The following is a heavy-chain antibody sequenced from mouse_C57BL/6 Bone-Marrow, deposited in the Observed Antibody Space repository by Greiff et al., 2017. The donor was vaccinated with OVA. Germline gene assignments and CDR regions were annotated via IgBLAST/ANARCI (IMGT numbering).Heavy chain of an antibody. Sequence: VKLMESGPGLVQPSQSLSITCTVSGFSLTSYGVHWVRQSPGKGLEWLGVIWSGGSTDYNAAFISRLSISKDNSKSQVFFKMNSLQADDTAIYYCARRGLGRDPLYAMDYWGQGTSVTVSS. CDR1: GFSLTSYG. J-gene: IGHJ4*01. V-gene: IGHV2-2*01. D-gene: IGHD4-1*01. CDR2: IWSGGST. CDR3: ARRGLGRDPLYAMDY.